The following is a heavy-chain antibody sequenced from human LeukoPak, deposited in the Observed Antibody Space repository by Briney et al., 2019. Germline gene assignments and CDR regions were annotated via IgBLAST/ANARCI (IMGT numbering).Heavy chain of an antibody. J-gene: IGHJ4*02. CDR2: IIPIFGTA. Sequence: WASVKVSCTASGGTFSSYAISWVRQAPGHGLEWMGGIIPIFGTANYAQKFQGRVTITADESTSTAYMELSGLRSEDTAVYYCARARRRDYGSGKFDYWGQGTLVTVSS. CDR3: ARARRRDYGSGKFDY. V-gene: IGHV1-69*01. CDR1: GGTFSSYA. D-gene: IGHD3-10*01.